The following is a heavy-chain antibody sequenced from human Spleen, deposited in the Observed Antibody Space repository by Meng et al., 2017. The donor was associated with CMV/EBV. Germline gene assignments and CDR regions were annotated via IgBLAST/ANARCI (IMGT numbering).Heavy chain of an antibody. CDR3: AKGAGDDFWSGYFDY. V-gene: IGHV3-20*04. J-gene: IGHJ4*02. CDR1: GFTFDDYG. D-gene: IGHD3-3*01. Sequence: GGSLRLSCAASGFTFDDYGMSWVRQAPGKGLEWVSGINWNGISIGYAGSVKGRFTISRDNAKNSLYLEMNSLRAEDTAFYYCAKGAGDDFWSGYFDYWGKGALVTVSS. CDR2: INWNGISI.